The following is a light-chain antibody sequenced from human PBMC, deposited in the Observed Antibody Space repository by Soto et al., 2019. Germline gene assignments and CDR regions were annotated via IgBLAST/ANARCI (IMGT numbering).Light chain of an antibody. CDR3: QQLNRYPIT. CDR2: AAS. Sequence: IQMTQSPSSLSASVWDRVIITFLASQGISSYLAWYQQKPGKAPKLLIYAASTLHSGVPSRFSGSGSGTEFTLTISSLQPEDFATYFCQQLNRYPITFGQGTRLEIK. CDR1: QGISSY. J-gene: IGKJ5*01. V-gene: IGKV1-9*01.